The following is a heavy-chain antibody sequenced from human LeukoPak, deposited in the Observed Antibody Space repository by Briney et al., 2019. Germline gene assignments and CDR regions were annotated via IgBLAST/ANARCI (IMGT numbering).Heavy chain of an antibody. CDR1: GYTFTSYD. J-gene: IGHJ4*02. D-gene: IGHD5-12*01. V-gene: IGHV1-8*01. Sequence: GASVKVSCKASGYTFTSYDINWVRQATGQGLEWMGWMNPNSGNTGYAQKFQGRVTMTRNSSITTAYMELSSLRSDDTAVYYCARERSGSVPDYWGQGTLVTVSS. CDR2: MNPNSGNT. CDR3: ARERSGSVPDY.